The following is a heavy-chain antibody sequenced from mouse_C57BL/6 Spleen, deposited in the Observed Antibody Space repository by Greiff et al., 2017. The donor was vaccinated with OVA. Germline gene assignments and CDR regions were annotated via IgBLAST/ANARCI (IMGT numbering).Heavy chain of an antibody. J-gene: IGHJ2*01. V-gene: IGHV1-22*01. CDR1: GYTFTDYN. CDR2: INPNNGGT. D-gene: IGHD1-1*01. CDR3: ASHYDYFDY. Sequence: VQLKQSGPELVKPGASVKMSCKASGYTFTDYNMHWVKQSHGKSLEWIGYINPNNGGTSYNQKFKGKATLTVNKSSSTAYMELRSLTSEDSAVYYCASHYDYFDYWGQGTTLTVSS.